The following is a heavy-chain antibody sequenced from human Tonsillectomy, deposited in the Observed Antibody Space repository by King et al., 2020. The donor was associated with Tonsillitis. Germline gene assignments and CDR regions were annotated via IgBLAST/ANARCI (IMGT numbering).Heavy chain of an antibody. CDR3: ARDAGPFDYESSGSLYY. D-gene: IGHD3-22*01. J-gene: IGHJ4*02. Sequence: VQLVESGGGLVKPGGSLRLSCAASGFTFSSYTMNWVRQAPGKGLEWVSSISSGNTYIYYADSVKGRFTISRDNAKNSLYLQMNSLRAEDTAVYYCARDAGPFDYESSGSLYYWGQGSLVTVSS. CDR2: ISSGNTYI. CDR1: GFTFSSYT. V-gene: IGHV3-21*01.